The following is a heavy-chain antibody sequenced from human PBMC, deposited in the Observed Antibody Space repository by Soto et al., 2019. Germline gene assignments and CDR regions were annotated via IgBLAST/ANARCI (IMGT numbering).Heavy chain of an antibody. CDR1: GVSLSTSAVR. CDR2: IYWDDDK. J-gene: IGHJ6*02. Sequence: QTTLKESGPTLVKPTQTLTLTCTVSGVSLSTSAVRVGWIRQPPGKALEWLAVIYWDDDKRYSPSLKSRLTIPKDNSKSQVVLSMTTVDPADTATYYCASGIVVPGTDYYAMDVWGQGTAVAVSS. V-gene: IGHV2-5*02. D-gene: IGHD6-19*01. CDR3: ASGIVVPGTDYYAMDV.